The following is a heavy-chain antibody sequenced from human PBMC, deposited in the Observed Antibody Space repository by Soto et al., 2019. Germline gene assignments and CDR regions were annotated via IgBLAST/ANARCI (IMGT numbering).Heavy chain of an antibody. V-gene: IGHV4-39*01. CDR1: GGSISISSYY. Sequence: QLQLQESGPGLVKPSETLSLTCTVSGGSISISSYYWGWIRQPPGKGLEWIGSIYYSGSTYYNPSLKRRVTISVDTSKNQFSLKLSSVTAADTAVYYCARQGGYYTDWYFDLWGRGTLVTVSS. CDR3: ARQGGYYTDWYFDL. D-gene: IGHD3-22*01. CDR2: IYYSGST. J-gene: IGHJ2*01.